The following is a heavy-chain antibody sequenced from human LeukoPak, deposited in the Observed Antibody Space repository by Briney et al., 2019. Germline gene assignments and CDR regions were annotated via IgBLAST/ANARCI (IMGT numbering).Heavy chain of an antibody. D-gene: IGHD4-17*01. J-gene: IGHJ6*02. V-gene: IGHV3-48*03. CDR1: GFTFGDYA. CDR3: VRNLGYGNNDYYYGMNV. CDR2: ISHSGTTV. Sequence: GGSLRLSCTASGFTFGDYAMNWVRQAPGKGLEWVSYISHSGTTVHYADSVKGRFTISRDNAKSSLYLQMNSLSAEDTAIYYCVRNLGYGNNDYYYGMNVWGQGTTVTVSS.